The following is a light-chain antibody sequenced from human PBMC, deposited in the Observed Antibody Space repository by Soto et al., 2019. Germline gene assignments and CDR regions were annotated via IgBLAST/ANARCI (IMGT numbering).Light chain of an antibody. CDR1: QSVSRTY. CDR3: QQYGSSPPT. CDR2: GAS. V-gene: IGKV3-20*01. Sequence: EIVLTKSPGTLSLSPGERATLSCRASQSVSRTYMAWYQQKPGQAPRLLIYGASNRATGIPDRFSGSGSGTGFTPTIGGLEPEDFAVDYCQQYGSSPPTFGQGTRLEIK. J-gene: IGKJ2*01.